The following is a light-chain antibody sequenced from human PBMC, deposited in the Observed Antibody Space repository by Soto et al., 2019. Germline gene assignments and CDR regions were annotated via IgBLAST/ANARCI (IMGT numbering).Light chain of an antibody. V-gene: IGKV1-5*01. CDR3: QQYNSFWT. CDR1: QSISSW. J-gene: IGKJ1*01. Sequence: DIPMTQSPSTLSASVEDRVTITCRASQSISSWLAWYQQKPGKAPRLLIYDASYLERGVPSRFSGSGSGTEFTLTISDLQPDDLATYYCQQYNSFWTFGQGTKVEI. CDR2: DAS.